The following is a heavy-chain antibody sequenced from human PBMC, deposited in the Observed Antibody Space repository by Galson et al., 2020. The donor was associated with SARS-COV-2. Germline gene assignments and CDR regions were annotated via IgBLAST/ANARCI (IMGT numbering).Heavy chain of an antibody. CDR3: ARDGYGPGRYFDY. CDR2: IWYDGSNK. D-gene: IGHD3-10*01. CDR1: GFPFSSYG. Sequence: TGGSLRLSCAASGFPFSSYGMHWVRQAPGKGLEWVAVIWYDGSNKYYADSVKGRFTISRDNSKNTLYLQMNSLRAEDTAVYYCARDGYGPGRYFDYWGQGTLVTVSS. J-gene: IGHJ4*02. V-gene: IGHV3-33*01.